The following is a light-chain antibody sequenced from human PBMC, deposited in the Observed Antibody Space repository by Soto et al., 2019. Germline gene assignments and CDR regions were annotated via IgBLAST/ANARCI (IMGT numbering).Light chain of an antibody. V-gene: IGKV1-9*01. CDR2: IAS. Sequence: IQLTQSPSSLSASVGDRVAITCRASQGIRSYLAWYQQKPGEAPKXLISIASILQSGVPSRFSGSGSGTDFVITISSLQPEDSETYYCQQLDSMPITFGQGTRLEIK. CDR3: QQLDSMPIT. J-gene: IGKJ5*01. CDR1: QGIRSY.